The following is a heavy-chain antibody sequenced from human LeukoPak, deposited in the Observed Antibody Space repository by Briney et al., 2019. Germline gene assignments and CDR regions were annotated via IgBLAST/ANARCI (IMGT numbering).Heavy chain of an antibody. CDR1: GYTFNAYY. D-gene: IGHD2-21*02. J-gene: IGHJ6*03. Sequence: GASVKVSCKASGYTFNAYYMHWVRQAPGQGLDWMGWINPQSGETKFAQKFRGRVTMTRDTSISTVYMELTSLRSDDTAVYFCARDGDYLLLSARYYMDVWGKGTTLIISS. CDR3: ARDGDYLLLSARYYMDV. V-gene: IGHV1-2*02. CDR2: INPQSGET.